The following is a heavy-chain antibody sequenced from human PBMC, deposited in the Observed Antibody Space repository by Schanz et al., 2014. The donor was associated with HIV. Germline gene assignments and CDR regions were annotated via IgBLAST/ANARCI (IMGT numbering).Heavy chain of an antibody. Sequence: VQLVESGGGVVQPGRSLRVSCAASGFTFNSYGMHWVRRAPGKGLEWISAVRHDGGATYYADSVKGRFTISRDNAKNSLFLQMESLRAEDTAVYYCARDGGEVWGQGTTVTVSS. CDR3: ARDGGEV. CDR1: GFTFNSYG. D-gene: IGHD3-16*01. J-gene: IGHJ6*02. V-gene: IGHV3-21*01. CDR2: VRHDGGAT.